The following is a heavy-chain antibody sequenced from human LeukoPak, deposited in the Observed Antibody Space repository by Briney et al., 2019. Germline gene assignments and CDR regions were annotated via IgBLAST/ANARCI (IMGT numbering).Heavy chain of an antibody. CDR1: GGSISSSNW. J-gene: IGHJ5*02. CDR3: AREGVDCSSTSCRENWFDP. V-gene: IGHV4-4*02. CDR2: IYHSGST. Sequence: SETLSLTCAVSGGSISSSNWWSWVRQPPGKGLEWIGEIYHSGSTNYNPSLKSRVTISVDRSKNQFSLKLSSVTAADTAVYYCAREGVDCSSTSCRENWFDPWGQGTLVTVSS. D-gene: IGHD2-2*01.